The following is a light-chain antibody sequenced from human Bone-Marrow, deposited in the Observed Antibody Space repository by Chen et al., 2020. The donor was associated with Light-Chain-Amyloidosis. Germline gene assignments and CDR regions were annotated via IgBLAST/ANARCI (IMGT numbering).Light chain of an antibody. Sequence: YVLTQPPSESVAPGQTARITCGGDDIGSTSVHWYQQKPGQAPVLVIHRDTERPSGIPERFSGSSSGTTATLTISGVQAEDEADYHCQSADSSGTYEVIFGGGTKLTVL. CDR3: QSADSSGTYEVI. CDR1: DIGSTS. J-gene: IGLJ2*01. CDR2: RDT. V-gene: IGLV3-25*03.